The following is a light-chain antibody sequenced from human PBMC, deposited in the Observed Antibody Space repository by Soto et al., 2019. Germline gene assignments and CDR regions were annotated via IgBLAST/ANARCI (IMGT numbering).Light chain of an antibody. CDR2: GVS. CDR3: SSYTSISTRL. CDR1: SSDVGGYDY. Sequence: QSVLTQPASVSGAPGQSITISCTGTSSDVGGYDYVSWYQQHPGKAPKLIIYGVSNWPSGVSDRFSASKSGNTASLSISGLQAEDEADYYCSSYTSISTRLFGGGTKLTVL. V-gene: IGLV2-14*03. J-gene: IGLJ2*01.